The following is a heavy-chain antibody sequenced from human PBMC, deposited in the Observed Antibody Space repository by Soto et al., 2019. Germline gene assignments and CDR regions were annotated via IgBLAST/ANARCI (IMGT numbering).Heavy chain of an antibody. J-gene: IGHJ4*02. D-gene: IGHD3-10*02. CDR2: INPTIGPT. CDR3: ARAPDVPSAFAY. Sequence: ALVKGSCKAPGGSNSSYASSWVRKEPGQGLEWMGSINPTIGPTNYAQKFQGWVTITRDTSISTAYMELSRLRSDVSSFYSCARAPDVPSAFAYWRQGTLVPVSS. CDR1: GGSNSSYA. V-gene: IGHV1-2*04.